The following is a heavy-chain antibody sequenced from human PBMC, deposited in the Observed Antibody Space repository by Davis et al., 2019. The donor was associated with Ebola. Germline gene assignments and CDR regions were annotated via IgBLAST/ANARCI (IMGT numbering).Heavy chain of an antibody. J-gene: IGHJ4*02. CDR2: IYRSGST. CDR3: ARGSGY. V-gene: IGHV4-30-2*01. Sequence: SETLSLTCAVSGGSISSGGYSWSWIRQPPGKGLEWIGYIYRSGSTYYNPSPKSRVTISVDTSKNQFSLKLSSVTAADTAVYYCARGSGYWGQGTLVTVSS. CDR1: GGSISSGGYS.